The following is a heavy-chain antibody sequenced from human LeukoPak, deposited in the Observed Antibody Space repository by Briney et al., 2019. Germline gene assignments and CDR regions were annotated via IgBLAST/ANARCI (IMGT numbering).Heavy chain of an antibody. CDR3: AAGYYDFWSGYYTGDY. D-gene: IGHD3-3*01. J-gene: IGHJ4*02. CDR2: INHSGST. V-gene: IGHV4-34*01. CDR1: GGSFSGYY. Sequence: SETLSLTCAVYGGSFSGYYWSWIRHPPGKGLEWIGEINHSGSTNYNPSLKSRVTISVDTSKNQFSLKLSSVTAADTAVYYCAAGYYDFWSGYYTGDYWRQGTLVTVSS.